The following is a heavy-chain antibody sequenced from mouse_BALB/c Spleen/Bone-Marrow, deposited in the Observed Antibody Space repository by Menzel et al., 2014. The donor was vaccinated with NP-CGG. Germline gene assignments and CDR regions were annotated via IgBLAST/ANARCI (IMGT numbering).Heavy chain of an antibody. V-gene: IGHV1S81*02. CDR1: GYTFTNYY. D-gene: IGHD4-1*01. J-gene: IGHJ3*01. Sequence: QVQLKESGAELVKPGVSVKLSCKASGYTFTNYYMYWLKQRPGQDLEWIGEINPSNGGTNFNEKFKSKATLTVDKSSSTAYMQLSSLTSEDSAVYYCTTLGRFAYWGQGTLVTVSA. CDR3: TTLGRFAY. CDR2: INPSNGGT.